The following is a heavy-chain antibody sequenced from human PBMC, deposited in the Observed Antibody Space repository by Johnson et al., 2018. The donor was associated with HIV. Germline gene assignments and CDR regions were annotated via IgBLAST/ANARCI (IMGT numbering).Heavy chain of an antibody. CDR2: IKQDGSEK. D-gene: IGHD3-22*01. J-gene: IGHJ3*02. CDR3: ARDALSSMIIVVPLFDI. Sequence: VQLVESGGGLVQPGGSLRLSCAASGFSFSSYWMNWVRQAPGKGLEWVANIKQDGSEKYYVDSVKGRFTISRDNAKNSLYLQMNGLRAEDTAVYYCARDALSSMIIVVPLFDILGQGTMVTVSS. CDR1: GFSFSSYW. V-gene: IGHV3-7*01.